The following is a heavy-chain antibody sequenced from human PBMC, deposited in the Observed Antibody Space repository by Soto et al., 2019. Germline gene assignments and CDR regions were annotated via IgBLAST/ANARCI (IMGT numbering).Heavy chain of an antibody. CDR2: ISAYNGDT. CDR1: GYTFTTYG. J-gene: IGHJ5*01. CDR3: ARDHLAARPGWFDS. D-gene: IGHD6-6*01. Sequence: ASVQVSCQASGYTFTTYGISWVRQAPGQGLEWMGWISAYNGDTNYAQNLQGRVTMTTDTSTSTAYMELRSLRSDDTAIYYCARDHLAARPGWFDSWGQGTLVTAPQ. V-gene: IGHV1-18*01.